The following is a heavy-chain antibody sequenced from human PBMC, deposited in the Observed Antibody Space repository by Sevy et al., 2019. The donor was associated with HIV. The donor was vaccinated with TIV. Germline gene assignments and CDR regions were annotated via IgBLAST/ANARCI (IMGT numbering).Heavy chain of an antibody. Sequence: GGSLRLSCAASGFSFSSYAMSWVCQTPGKGLQWVSVISGSGGSTYYADSVKGRFTIFRDNSRNTVYLQMNSLRAEDTAVYYCARRPDLGVVILTGVLDVWGQGTTVTVSS. CDR2: ISGSGGST. D-gene: IGHD3-3*01. CDR3: ARRPDLGVVILTGVLDV. CDR1: GFSFSSYA. J-gene: IGHJ6*02. V-gene: IGHV3-23*01.